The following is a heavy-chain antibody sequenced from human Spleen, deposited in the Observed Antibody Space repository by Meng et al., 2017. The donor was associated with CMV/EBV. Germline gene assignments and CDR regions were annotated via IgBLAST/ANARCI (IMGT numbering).Heavy chain of an antibody. D-gene: IGHD1-26*01. Sequence: SVKVSCKASGGTFSSYAISWVRQAPGQGLEWMGGIIPIFGTANYAQKFQGRVTITTDESTSTAYMELSSLRSEDTAVYYCASFSGSYDHGYYYYYGMDVWGQGTTVTVSS. CDR1: GGTFSSYA. V-gene: IGHV1-69*05. J-gene: IGHJ6*02. CDR2: IIPIFGTA. CDR3: ASFSGSYDHGYYYYYGMDV.